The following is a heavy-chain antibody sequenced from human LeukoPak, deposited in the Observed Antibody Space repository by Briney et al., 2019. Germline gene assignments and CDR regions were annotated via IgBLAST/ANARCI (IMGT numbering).Heavy chain of an antibody. Sequence: ASVKVSCKASGYTFTSYGISWVRQAPGQGLEWMGWISAYNGNTNYAQKLQGRVTMTTDTSTSTAYMELRSLRAEDTALYYCAKDLSGSSFDYWGQGTLVTVSS. D-gene: IGHD1-26*01. V-gene: IGHV1-18*01. CDR2: ISAYNGNT. CDR1: GYTFTSYG. J-gene: IGHJ4*02. CDR3: AKDLSGSSFDY.